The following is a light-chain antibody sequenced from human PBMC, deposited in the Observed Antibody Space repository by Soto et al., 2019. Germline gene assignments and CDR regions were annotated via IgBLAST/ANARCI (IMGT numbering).Light chain of an antibody. CDR2: DAS. CDR1: GSDVGGFNF. J-gene: IGLJ1*01. Sequence: QSVLTQPASVSGSPGQPITISCTGTGSDVGGFNFVSWYQQHPGKAPKLIIYDASDRPSGVSNRFSGSKSGNTASLTISGLQTEDEAAYYCSSYTGTTTLGYVFGTGTKVTVL. V-gene: IGLV2-14*03. CDR3: SSYTGTTTLGYV.